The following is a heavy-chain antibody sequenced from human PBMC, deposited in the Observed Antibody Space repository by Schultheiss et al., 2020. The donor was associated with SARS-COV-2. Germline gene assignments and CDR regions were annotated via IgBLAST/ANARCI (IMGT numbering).Heavy chain of an antibody. CDR3: AKSRIMATYYYYGMDV. Sequence: GGSLRLSCVASGFTFSDYYMSWIRQAPGKGLEWVSSVGGSGAGAHYADSVKGRFTVTRDNSKNALILQMNSLRAEDTAIYYCAKSRIMATYYYYGMDVWGQGTTVTVSS. J-gene: IGHJ6*02. D-gene: IGHD2-8*01. V-gene: IGHV3-23*01. CDR1: GFTFSDYY. CDR2: VGGSGAGA.